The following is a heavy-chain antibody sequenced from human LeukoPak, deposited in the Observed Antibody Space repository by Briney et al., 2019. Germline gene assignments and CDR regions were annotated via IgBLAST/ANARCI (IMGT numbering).Heavy chain of an antibody. CDR2: INHSGST. Sequence: SGTLSLTCAVYGGSFSGYYWSWIRQPPGKGLEWIGEINHSGSTNYNPSLKSRVTISVDTSKNQFSLKLSSVTAADTAVYYCARVHYDILTGSSHLDYWGQGTLVTVSS. CDR3: ARVHYDILTGSSHLDY. D-gene: IGHD3-9*01. V-gene: IGHV4-34*01. J-gene: IGHJ4*02. CDR1: GGSFSGYY.